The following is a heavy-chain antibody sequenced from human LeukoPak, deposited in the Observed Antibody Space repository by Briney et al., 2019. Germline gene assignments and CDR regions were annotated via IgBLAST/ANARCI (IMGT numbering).Heavy chain of an antibody. D-gene: IGHD3-3*01. J-gene: IGHJ4*02. Sequence: ASVTVSCKASGYTFTSYDINWVRQATGQGLEWMGWMNPNSGNTGYAQKFQGRVTMTRNTSISTAYMELSSLRSEDTAVYYCARGRNHYDFWSGSEQDYWGQGTLVTVSS. CDR1: GYTFTSYD. CDR3: ARGRNHYDFWSGSEQDY. V-gene: IGHV1-8*01. CDR2: MNPNSGNT.